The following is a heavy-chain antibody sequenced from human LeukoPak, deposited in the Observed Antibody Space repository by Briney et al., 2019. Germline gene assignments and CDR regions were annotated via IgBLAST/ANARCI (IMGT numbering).Heavy chain of an antibody. CDR2: IYYSGST. Sequence: SETLSLTCTVSGGSISSSSYYWGWIRQPPGKGLEWIGSIYYSGSTYYNPSLKSRVTISVDTSKNQFSLKLSSVTAADTAVYYCARLQLSYGAFDIWGQGTMVTVSS. CDR1: GGSISSSSYY. D-gene: IGHD1-1*01. CDR3: ARLQLSYGAFDI. V-gene: IGHV4-39*01. J-gene: IGHJ3*02.